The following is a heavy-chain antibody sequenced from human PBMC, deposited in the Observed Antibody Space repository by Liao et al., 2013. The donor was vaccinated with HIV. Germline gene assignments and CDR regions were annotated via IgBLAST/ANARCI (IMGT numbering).Heavy chain of an antibody. CDR3: ARTDQYYDFWNGYENWFDP. J-gene: IGHJ5*02. CDR2: IYSTGST. Sequence: QVQLQESGPGLVKPSETLSLTCTVSGGSISSYYWSWIRQPAGKGLEWIGRIYSTGSTSYSPSLKSRVTMSVDTSKNQFSLKLSSVTAADTAVYYCARTDQYYDFWNGYENWFDPWGQGTLVTVSS. D-gene: IGHD3-3*01. CDR1: GGSISSYY. V-gene: IGHV4-4*07.